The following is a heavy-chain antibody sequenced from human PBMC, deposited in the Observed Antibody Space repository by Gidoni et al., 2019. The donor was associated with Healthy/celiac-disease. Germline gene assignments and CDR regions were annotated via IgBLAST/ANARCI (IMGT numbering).Heavy chain of an antibody. CDR2: ISWNSGSI. CDR3: AKDMLLWFGGAPSCGMDV. V-gene: IGHV3-9*01. Sequence: GTELEWVSGISWNSGSIGYADSVKGRFTISRDNAKNSLYLQMNSLRAEDTALYYCAKDMLLWFGGAPSCGMDVWGQGTTVTVSS. D-gene: IGHD3-10*01. J-gene: IGHJ6*02.